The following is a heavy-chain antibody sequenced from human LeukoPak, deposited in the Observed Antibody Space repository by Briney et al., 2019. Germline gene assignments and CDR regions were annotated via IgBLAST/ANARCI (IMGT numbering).Heavy chain of an antibody. CDR3: AKQWLVYFDY. V-gene: IGHV3-30-3*01. D-gene: IGHD6-19*01. CDR2: ISYDGSNK. J-gene: IGHJ4*02. Sequence: GGSLRLSCAASGFTFSSYAMHWVRQAPGKGLEWVAVISYDGSNKYYADSVKGRFTTSRDNSKNTLYLQTNSLRAEDTAVYYCAKQWLVYFDYWGQGTLVTVSS. CDR1: GFTFSSYA.